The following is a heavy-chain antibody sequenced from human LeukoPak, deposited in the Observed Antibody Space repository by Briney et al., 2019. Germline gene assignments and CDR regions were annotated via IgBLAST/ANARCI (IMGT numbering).Heavy chain of an antibody. CDR3: ARQTGSGLFTLP. Sequence: PSETLSLTCTVSGGSISSYYWSWIRQPPGKGLEWIGYIYYSGSTNYNPSLKSRVTISVDTSKNQISLRLTSVTATDTAMYYCARQTGSGLFTLPGGQGTLVTVSS. D-gene: IGHD3/OR15-3a*01. J-gene: IGHJ4*02. CDR2: IYYSGST. V-gene: IGHV4-59*08. CDR1: GGSISSYY.